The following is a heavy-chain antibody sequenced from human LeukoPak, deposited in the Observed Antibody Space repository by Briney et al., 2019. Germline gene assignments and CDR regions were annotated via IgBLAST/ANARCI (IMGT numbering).Heavy chain of an antibody. CDR3: AKATRQWLVDGGYFDY. CDR2: IRYDGSNK. CDR1: GFTFSSYG. J-gene: IGHJ4*02. Sequence: GGSLRLSCAASGFTFSSYGMHWVRQAPGKGLEWVAFIRYDGSNKYYADFVKGRFTVSRDNSKNTLYLQMNSLRAEDTAVYYCAKATRQWLVDGGYFDYWGQGTLVTVSS. D-gene: IGHD6-19*01. V-gene: IGHV3-30*02.